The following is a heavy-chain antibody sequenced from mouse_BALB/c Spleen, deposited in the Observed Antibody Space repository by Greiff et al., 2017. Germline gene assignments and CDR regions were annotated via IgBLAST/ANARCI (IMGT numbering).Heavy chain of an antibody. CDR3: AREGGNYAY. CDR1: GYSITSGYY. V-gene: IGHV3-6*02. J-gene: IGHJ3*01. D-gene: IGHD2-1*01. Sequence: ESGPGLVKPSQSLSLTCSVTGYSITSGYYWNWIRQFPGNKLEWMGYISYDGSNNYNPSLKNRISITRDTSKNQFFLKLNSVTTEDTATYYCAREGGNYAYWGQGTLVTVSA. CDR2: ISYDGSN.